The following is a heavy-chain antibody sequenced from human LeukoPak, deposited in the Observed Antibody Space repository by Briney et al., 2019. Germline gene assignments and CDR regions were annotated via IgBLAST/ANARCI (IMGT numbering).Heavy chain of an antibody. D-gene: IGHD4-17*01. V-gene: IGHV3-23*01. J-gene: IGHJ3*02. CDR3: ATHYGDYSLEDAFDI. Sequence: PGGSLRLSCAASGFIFSSYAMSWVRQAPGKGLEWVSAISGSGGSTYYADSVKGRFTISRDNSKNTLYLQMNSLRAEDTAVYYCATHYGDYSLEDAFDIWGQGTMVTVSS. CDR1: GFIFSSYA. CDR2: ISGSGGST.